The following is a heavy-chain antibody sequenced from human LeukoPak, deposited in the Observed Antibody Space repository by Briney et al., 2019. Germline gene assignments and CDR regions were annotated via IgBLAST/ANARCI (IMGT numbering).Heavy chain of an antibody. V-gene: IGHV3-21*01. Sequence: GGSLRLSCAASGFTFSSYSMNWVRQAPGKGLEWVSSISSSSSHIYYADSVKGRFTISRDNAKNSLYLQMNSLRAEDTAVYYCARLYCSSTSCVDVWGQGTTVTVSS. J-gene: IGHJ6*02. CDR2: ISSSSSHI. D-gene: IGHD2-2*01. CDR3: ARLYCSSTSCVDV. CDR1: GFTFSSYS.